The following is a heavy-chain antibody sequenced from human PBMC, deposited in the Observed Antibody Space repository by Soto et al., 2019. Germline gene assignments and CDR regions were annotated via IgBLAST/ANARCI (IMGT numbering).Heavy chain of an antibody. J-gene: IGHJ4*02. V-gene: IGHV1-69*06. CDR3: ARGGFSSSWRFDY. CDR2: IVPFIGTT. CDR1: GDTFSSYA. D-gene: IGHD6-13*01. Sequence: QVQLVQSGAEVRKPGSSVKVSCKASGDTFSSYAISWVRQAPGEGLEWMGGIVPFIGTTNYAQNFQGGVTITADKSTSTTYMELTSLRSEDTAVYYCARGGFSSSWRFDYWGQGALVTVSS.